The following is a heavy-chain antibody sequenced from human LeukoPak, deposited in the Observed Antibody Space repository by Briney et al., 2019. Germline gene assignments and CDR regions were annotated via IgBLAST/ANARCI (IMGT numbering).Heavy chain of an antibody. V-gene: IGHV1-58*02. J-gene: IGHJ4*02. CDR3: AVVVTYYYDSSGYLY. CDR1: GFTFTSSA. Sequence: SVKVSCKASGFTFTSSAMQWVRQARGQRLEWIRWIVVGSGNTSYAQKFQERVTITRDMSTSTAYMELSSLRSEDTAVYYCAVVVTYYYDSSGYLYWGQGTLVTVSS. D-gene: IGHD3-22*01. CDR2: IVVGSGNT.